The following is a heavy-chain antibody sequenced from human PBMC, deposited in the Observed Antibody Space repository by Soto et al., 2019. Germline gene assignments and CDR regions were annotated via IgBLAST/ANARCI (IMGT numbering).Heavy chain of an antibody. CDR3: ARSGVTGIVIPSHWFDP. D-gene: IGHD2-21*02. CDR2: ISSSGST. Sequence: SETLSLTCTVSGDSIGGVGYWSWIRQFPGRGLEWIGCISSSGSTYYNPALNNRISLSLDTSQNQFSLKLLSVTAADTAIYYCARSGVTGIVIPSHWFDPWGQGTLGTVSS. CDR1: GDSIGGVGY. J-gene: IGHJ5*02. V-gene: IGHV4-31*03.